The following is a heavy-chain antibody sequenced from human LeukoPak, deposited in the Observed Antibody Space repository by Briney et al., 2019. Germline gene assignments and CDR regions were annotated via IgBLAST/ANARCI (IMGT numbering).Heavy chain of an antibody. CDR2: INPNSGGT. J-gene: IGHJ5*02. Sequence: ASVKVSCKASGYTFTSYDINWVRQAPGQGLEWMGWINPNSGGTNYAQTFQGRVTMTRDTSISTAYMELSRLRSDDTAVYYCARDRRSGGSGWYPNWFDPWGQGTLVTVSS. CDR3: ARDRRSGGSGWYPNWFDP. V-gene: IGHV1-2*02. CDR1: GYTFTSYD. D-gene: IGHD6-19*01.